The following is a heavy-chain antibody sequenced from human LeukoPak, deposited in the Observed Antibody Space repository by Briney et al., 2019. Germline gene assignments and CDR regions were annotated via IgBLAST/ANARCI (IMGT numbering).Heavy chain of an antibody. V-gene: IGHV3-48*03. CDR3: ATSQGSWPDYFDY. Sequence: GGSLRLSCAASGFTFSSYEMNWVRQAPGKGLEWVSYISTSGNSIYYADSVQGRFTISRDNAKNSLFLQMNSLRAEDTAVYYCATSQGSWPDYFDYWGQGTLVTVSS. J-gene: IGHJ4*01. CDR1: GFTFSSYE. CDR2: ISTSGNSI. D-gene: IGHD6-13*01.